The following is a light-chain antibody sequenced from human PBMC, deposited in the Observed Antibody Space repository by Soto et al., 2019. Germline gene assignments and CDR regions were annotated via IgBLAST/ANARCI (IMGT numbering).Light chain of an antibody. J-gene: IGKJ1*01. CDR3: KQYNNWPRT. CDR1: QSVSSN. V-gene: IGKV3-15*01. Sequence: EIVMTQSPATLSVSPGERATLSCRASQSVSSNLAWYQQKPGQAPRLLIYGASARATGIPVRFSGIGSGTEFTLTISSLQSEDFAVYYCKQYNNWPRTFGQGTKVEIK. CDR2: GAS.